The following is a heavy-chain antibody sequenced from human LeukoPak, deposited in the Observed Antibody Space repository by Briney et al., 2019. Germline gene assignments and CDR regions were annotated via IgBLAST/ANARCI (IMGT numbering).Heavy chain of an antibody. Sequence: SETLSLTCAVYGGSFSGYYWSWIRQPPGKGLEWIGEINHSGSTNYNPSLKSRVTLSVDTSKNQFSLKLSSVTAADTAVYYCARRGIVVVPAAMESRNNWFDPWGQGTLVTVSS. V-gene: IGHV4-34*01. CDR3: ARRGIVVVPAAMESRNNWFDP. CDR1: GGSFSGYY. CDR2: INHSGST. D-gene: IGHD2-2*01. J-gene: IGHJ5*02.